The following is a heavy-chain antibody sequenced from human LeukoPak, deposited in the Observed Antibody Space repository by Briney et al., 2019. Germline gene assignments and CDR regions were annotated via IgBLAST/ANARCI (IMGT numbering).Heavy chain of an antibody. CDR1: GYSFTSYW. CDR2: IIPIFGTA. CDR3: ATYLRFLEWSPYDY. V-gene: IGHV1-69*01. D-gene: IGHD3-3*01. Sequence: SGESLKISCKGSGYSFTSYWIGWVRQAPGQGLEWMGGIIPIFGTANYAQKFQGRVTITADESTSTAYMELSSLRSEDTAVYYCATYLRFLEWSPYDYWGQGTLVTVSS. J-gene: IGHJ4*02.